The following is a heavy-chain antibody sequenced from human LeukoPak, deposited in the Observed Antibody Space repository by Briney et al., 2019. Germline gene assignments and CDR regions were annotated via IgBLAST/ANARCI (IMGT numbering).Heavy chain of an antibody. CDR1: GFTFSSYA. CDR2: ISGSGGST. J-gene: IGHJ4*02. D-gene: IGHD2-15*01. Sequence: PGGSLRLSCAASGFTFSSYAMSWVRQAPGKGLEWVSAISGSGGSTYYADSVRGRFTISRDNSKNTLYLQMNSLRPEDTAVYFCAKPIGYCSGGSCYSFDYWGQGTLVTVSS. V-gene: IGHV3-23*01. CDR3: AKPIGYCSGGSCYSFDY.